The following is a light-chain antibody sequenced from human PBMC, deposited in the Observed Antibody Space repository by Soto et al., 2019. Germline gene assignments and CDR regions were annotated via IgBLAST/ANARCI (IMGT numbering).Light chain of an antibody. CDR1: SSDVGGYNY. CDR3: TSSTSGSLYV. Sequence: QSVLTGAASVSGSPGQSITSSCTGTSSDVGGYNYVSWYQQFPGKVPKLLIYNVSNRPSGVSNRFSGSKSGNTASLTISGLQAEDEADYFCTSSTSGSLYVFGTGTKVTVL. CDR2: NVS. V-gene: IGLV2-14*01. J-gene: IGLJ1*01.